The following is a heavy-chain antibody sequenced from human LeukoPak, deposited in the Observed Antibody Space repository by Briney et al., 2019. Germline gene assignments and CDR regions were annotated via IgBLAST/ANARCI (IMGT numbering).Heavy chain of an antibody. Sequence: NPSETLSLTCTVSGGSISSYYWSWIRQPPGKGLEWIGYIYYSGSTNYNPSLKSRVTISVDTSKNQFSLKLSSVTAADTAVYYCARHYGVRYLDWTGNWGFDPWGQGTLVTVSS. J-gene: IGHJ5*02. CDR1: GGSISSYY. CDR2: IYYSGST. D-gene: IGHD3-9*01. CDR3: ARHYGVRYLDWTGNWGFDP. V-gene: IGHV4-59*08.